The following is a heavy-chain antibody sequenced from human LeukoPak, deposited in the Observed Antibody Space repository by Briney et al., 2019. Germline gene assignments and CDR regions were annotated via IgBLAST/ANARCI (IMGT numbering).Heavy chain of an antibody. Sequence: GGSLRLSCAASGFTFSSYAMHWVRQAPGKGLEWVAVISYDGSNKYYADSVKGRFTISRDNSKNTLYLQMNSLRAEDTAVYYCARDPPRYGSGTENPDYWGQGTLVTVSS. CDR1: GFTFSSYA. CDR2: ISYDGSNK. D-gene: IGHD3-10*01. CDR3: ARDPPRYGSGTENPDY. J-gene: IGHJ4*02. V-gene: IGHV3-30-3*01.